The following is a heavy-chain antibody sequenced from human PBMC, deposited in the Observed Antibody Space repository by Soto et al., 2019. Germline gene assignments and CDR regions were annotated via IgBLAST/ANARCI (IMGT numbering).Heavy chain of an antibody. CDR2: IIPIFGTA. V-gene: IGHV1-69*06. J-gene: IGHJ4*02. CDR3: ASLQRVHYFDY. CDR1: GGTFSSYA. Sequence: SVKVSCKASGGTFSSYAISWVRQAPGQGLEWMGGIIPIFGTANYAQKFQGRVTITADKSTSIAYMELSSLRSEDTAVYYCASLQRVHYFDYWGQGTLVTVSS.